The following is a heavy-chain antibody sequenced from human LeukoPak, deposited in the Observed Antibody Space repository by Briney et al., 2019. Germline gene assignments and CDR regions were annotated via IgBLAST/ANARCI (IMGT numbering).Heavy chain of an antibody. Sequence: GGSLRLSCAASGFTFSSYAMHWVRQAPGKGLEWVTVISYDGSNKYYADSVKGRFTISRDNSKNTLYLQMNSLRAEDTAVYYCARVAMKQQLVPLGYYYYYGMDVWGQGTTVTVSS. D-gene: IGHD6-13*01. J-gene: IGHJ6*02. CDR3: ARVAMKQQLVPLGYYYYYGMDV. CDR1: GFTFSSYA. V-gene: IGHV3-30-3*01. CDR2: ISYDGSNK.